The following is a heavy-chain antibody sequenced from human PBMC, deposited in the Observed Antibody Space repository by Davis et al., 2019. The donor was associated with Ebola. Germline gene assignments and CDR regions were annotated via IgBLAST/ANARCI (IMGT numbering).Heavy chain of an antibody. CDR3: ARAVQGVAATVPYYFYGMDV. D-gene: IGHD6-25*01. CDR1: GFTFSSYS. CDR2: ISSSSSTI. J-gene: IGHJ6*02. Sequence: GGSLRLSCAASGFTFSSYSMNWVRQAPGKGLEWVSYISSSSSTIYYADSVKGRFTISRDTSKNTLNLQMNSLRAEDTAVYHCARAVQGVAATVPYYFYGMDVWGQGTTVTVSS. V-gene: IGHV3-48*01.